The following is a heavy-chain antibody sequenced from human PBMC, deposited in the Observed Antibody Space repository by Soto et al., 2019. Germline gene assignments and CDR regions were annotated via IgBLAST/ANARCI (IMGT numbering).Heavy chain of an antibody. Sequence: PSETLSLTCTVSGGSISSGDYYWSWIRQPPGKGLEWIGYIYYSGSTYYNPSVKSRVTISVDTSKNQFSLKLSSVTAADTAVYFCARERPDGSMLAPWGQGTLVTVSS. CDR2: IYYSGST. V-gene: IGHV4-30-4*01. CDR3: ARERPDGSMLAP. D-gene: IGHD6-13*01. CDR1: GGSISSGDYY. J-gene: IGHJ5*02.